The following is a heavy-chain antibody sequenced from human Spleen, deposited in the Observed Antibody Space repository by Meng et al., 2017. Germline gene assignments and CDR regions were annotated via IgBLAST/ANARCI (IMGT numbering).Heavy chain of an antibody. CDR3: ARDVTSENWFDP. Sequence: QGQLVQSGSDMTKPGASVNVSCKASGFSFIDYHLHWVRQAPGQGLEWMGWVNPKTGSTNFAQKFQGRVIMTSDTSINTAYMELDRLRSDDTAVYYCARDVTSENWFDPWGQGTLVTVSS. CDR2: VNPKTGST. J-gene: IGHJ5*02. CDR1: GFSFIDYH. D-gene: IGHD5-18*01. V-gene: IGHV1-2*02.